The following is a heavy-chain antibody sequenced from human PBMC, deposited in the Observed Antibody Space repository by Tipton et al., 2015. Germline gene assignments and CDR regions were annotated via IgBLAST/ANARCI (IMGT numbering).Heavy chain of an antibody. CDR1: GGSVSSGSYY. D-gene: IGHD3-10*01. Sequence: TLSLTCTVSGGSVSSGSYYWSWIRQPPGKGLEWIGYIYYSGSTNYNPSLKSRVTISVDKFKNQFSLELNSVTAADTAVYYCARVDILLSQGGMDVWGQGTTVTVSS. J-gene: IGHJ6*02. V-gene: IGHV4-61*01. CDR2: IYYSGST. CDR3: ARVDILLSQGGMDV.